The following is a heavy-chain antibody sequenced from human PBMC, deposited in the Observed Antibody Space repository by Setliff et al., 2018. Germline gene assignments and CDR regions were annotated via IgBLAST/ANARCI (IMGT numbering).Heavy chain of an antibody. D-gene: IGHD1-1*01. J-gene: IGHJ3*02. CDR3: ARVLAWPGCAFDI. Sequence: LRLSCAASGFTFNTYAMSWVRQAPGKGLEWVSAISGSGGSTYYADSVKGRFTISRDNSKNTLYLQMNSLRAEDTAVYYCARVLAWPGCAFDIWGQGTMVTVSS. V-gene: IGHV3-23*01. CDR1: GFTFNTYA. CDR2: ISGSGGST.